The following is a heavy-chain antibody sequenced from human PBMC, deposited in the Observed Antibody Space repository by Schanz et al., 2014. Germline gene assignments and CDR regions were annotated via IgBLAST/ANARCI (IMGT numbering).Heavy chain of an antibody. CDR2: IYYSGNT. Sequence: LQLQESGSGLMKPSQTLSLTCAVSGGSISSGGYSWNWIRQSPGKGLEWIGYIYYSGNTYYNPSLKSRVTIPVARSKNQFSLRLDSVTAADTAVYYCALREKPYGPFASWRQGALVTVSS. V-gene: IGHV4-30-2*06. CDR1: GGSISSGGYS. D-gene: IGHD3-10*01. J-gene: IGHJ4*02. CDR3: ALREKPYGPFAS.